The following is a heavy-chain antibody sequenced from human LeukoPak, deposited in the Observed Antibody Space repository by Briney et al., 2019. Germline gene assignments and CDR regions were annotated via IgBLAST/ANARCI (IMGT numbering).Heavy chain of an antibody. CDR3: ARGGQWLVLRAFDI. CDR2: TYYRSKWYN. CDR1: GDSVSSNSAA. D-gene: IGHD6-19*01. Sequence: SQTLSLTCAISGDSVSSNSAAWNWIRQSPSRGLEWLGRTYYRSKWYNDYAVSVKSLITINPDTSKNQFSPQLNSVTPEDTAVYYCARGGQWLVLRAFDIWGQGTMVTVSS. J-gene: IGHJ3*02. V-gene: IGHV6-1*01.